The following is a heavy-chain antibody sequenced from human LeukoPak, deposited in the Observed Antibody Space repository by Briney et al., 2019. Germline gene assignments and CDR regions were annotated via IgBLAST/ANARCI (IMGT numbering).Heavy chain of an antibody. CDR2: IRYDGSNK. Sequence: GRSLRLACAAAAFTVARYCIHWVRQAPRKWLGWVAFIRYDGSNKYYADSVKGRFTISRDNSKNTLYLKMNSLRAEDTAVYYCAKDRNGSGSYSYYFDYWGQGTLVTVSS. V-gene: IGHV3-30*02. CDR3: AKDRNGSGSYSYYFDY. CDR1: AFTVARYC. D-gene: IGHD3-10*01. J-gene: IGHJ4*02.